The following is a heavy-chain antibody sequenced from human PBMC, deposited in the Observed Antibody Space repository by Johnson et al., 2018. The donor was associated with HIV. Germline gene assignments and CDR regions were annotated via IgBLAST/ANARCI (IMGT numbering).Heavy chain of an antibody. J-gene: IGHJ3*02. Sequence: VQLVESGGGVVQPGGSLRLSCAASGFTVSSNYMSWVRQAPGKGLEWVSAISWNSGSIGYADSVKGRFTISRDNSKNTLYLQMKSLRGEDTAVYYCALVLGALPGAFDIWGQGTLVTVSS. CDR1: GFTVSSNY. D-gene: IGHD3-16*01. CDR2: SWNSGSI. V-gene: IGHV3-66*02. CDR3: ALVLGALPGAFDI.